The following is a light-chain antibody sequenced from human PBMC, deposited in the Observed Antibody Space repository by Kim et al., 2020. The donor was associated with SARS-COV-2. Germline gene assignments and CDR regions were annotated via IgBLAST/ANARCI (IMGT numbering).Light chain of an antibody. J-gene: IGLJ2*01. V-gene: IGLV2-23*02. CDR3: CSYVV. Sequence: QSALTQPASVSGSPGQSITISCTGTSSDVGSYNLVSWYQQHPGKAPKLMIYEVSKRPSGVSNRFSGSKSGNTASRTISGLQAEDEADYYCCSYVVFGGGTQLTVL. CDR1: SSDVGSYNL. CDR2: EVS.